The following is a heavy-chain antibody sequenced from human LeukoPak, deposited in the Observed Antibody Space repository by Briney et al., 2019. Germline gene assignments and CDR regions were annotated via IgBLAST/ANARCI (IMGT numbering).Heavy chain of an antibody. J-gene: IGHJ4*02. V-gene: IGHV3-9*01. D-gene: IGHD6-13*01. CDR1: GFTFDDYA. CDR3: AKPRSSSLGRPLDY. Sequence: GGSLRLSCAASGFTFDDYAMHWVRQAPGKGLEWVSGISWNSGSIGYADSVKGRFTISRDNAKNSLYLQMNSLRAEDTALYYCAKPRSSSLGRPLDYWGQGTLVTVSS. CDR2: ISWNSGSI.